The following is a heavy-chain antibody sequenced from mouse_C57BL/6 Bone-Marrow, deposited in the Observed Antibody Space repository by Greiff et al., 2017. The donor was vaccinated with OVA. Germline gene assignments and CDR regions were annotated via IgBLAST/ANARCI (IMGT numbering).Heavy chain of an antibody. CDR1: GFTFSDAW. CDR2: IRNKANNHAT. D-gene: IGHD1-1*01. CDR3: TRHGSSSYYYAMDY. V-gene: IGHV6-6*01. Sequence: EVQRVESGGGLVQPGGSMKLSCAASGFTFSDAWMDWVRQSPEKGLEWVAEIRNKANNHATYYAESVKGRFTISRDDSKSSVYLQMNSLRAEDTGIYYCTRHGSSSYYYAMDYWGQGTSVTVSS. J-gene: IGHJ4*01.